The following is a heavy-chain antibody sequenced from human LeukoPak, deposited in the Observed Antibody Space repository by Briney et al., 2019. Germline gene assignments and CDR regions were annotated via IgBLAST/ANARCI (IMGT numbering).Heavy chain of an antibody. CDR2: FYNSGRS. CDR3: TRGAGWLIDY. Sequence: SETLSLTCTVSDDSISDYYRGWIRQPPGKGLEWIGYFYNSGRSTYNPSLKSRVTISADTSKNHFSLKLNSVTSADTAVYYCTRGAGWLIDYWGQGILVTVSS. J-gene: IGHJ4*02. D-gene: IGHD3-16*01. CDR1: DDSISDYY. V-gene: IGHV4-59*01.